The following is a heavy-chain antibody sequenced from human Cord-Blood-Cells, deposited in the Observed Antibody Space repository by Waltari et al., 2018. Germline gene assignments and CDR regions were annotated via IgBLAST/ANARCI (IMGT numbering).Heavy chain of an antibody. CDR1: GGSFSGYY. V-gene: IGHV4-34*01. J-gene: IGHJ5*02. CDR3: ASYGSGSYRSWFDP. CDR2: LNQIGRT. D-gene: IGHD3-10*01. Sequence: QVQLQQWGAGLLKPSETLSLTCAVYGGSFSGYYWSWIRRPPGKGLGWIGELNQIGRTSCSPSVKSRVTISVDTSMNQFSLKRSSVTAADTAVYYCASYGSGSYRSWFDPWGKGTLVTVSS.